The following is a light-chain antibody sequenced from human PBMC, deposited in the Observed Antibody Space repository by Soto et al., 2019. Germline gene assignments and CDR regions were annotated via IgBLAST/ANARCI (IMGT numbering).Light chain of an antibody. CDR3: QQYDSYSRT. CDR2: KAS. Sequence: DTQMTQSPSTLSASVGDKGTITCRASQSISTWLAWYQQKPGKAPKLLIYKASSLETGVPSRFSGSGSGTEFTLTISSLQPDDFATYYSQQYDSYSRTFGQGTKV. V-gene: IGKV1-5*03. J-gene: IGKJ1*01. CDR1: QSISTW.